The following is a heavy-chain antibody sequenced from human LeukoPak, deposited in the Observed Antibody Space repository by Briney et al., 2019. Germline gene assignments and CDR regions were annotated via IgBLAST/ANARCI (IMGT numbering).Heavy chain of an antibody. Sequence: EGSLRLSCAASGFTFSSYAMHWVRQAPGKGLEWVAVISYDGSNKYYADSVKGRFTISRDNSKNTLYLQMDSLRAEDTAVYYCARDRAWNYFDYWGQGTLVTVSS. CDR2: ISYDGSNK. D-gene: IGHD3-3*01. CDR1: GFTFSSYA. CDR3: ARDRAWNYFDY. J-gene: IGHJ4*02. V-gene: IGHV3-30*04.